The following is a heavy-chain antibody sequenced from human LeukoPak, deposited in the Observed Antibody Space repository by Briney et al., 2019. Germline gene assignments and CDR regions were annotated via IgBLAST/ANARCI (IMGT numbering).Heavy chain of an antibody. CDR3: AKPATYNYGPGVWFDP. CDR1: GGMFSSFE. V-gene: IGHV3-48*03. D-gene: IGHD3-10*01. J-gene: IGHJ5*02. Sequence: GSLILFCAASGGMFSSFEMNWVRHAPGKGLEWVSYISISGTTIYYAHSVKGRFTISRDKAKNSLYLQMNSLRAADTAVYYCAKPATYNYGPGVWFDPWGQGTLVTVSS. CDR2: ISISGTTI.